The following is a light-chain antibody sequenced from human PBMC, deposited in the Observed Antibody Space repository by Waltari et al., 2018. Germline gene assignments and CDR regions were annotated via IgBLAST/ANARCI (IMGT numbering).Light chain of an antibody. CDR2: TAS. CDR3: LQHHTYPWT. J-gene: IGKJ1*01. CDR1: QDIRND. V-gene: IGKV1-17*01. Sequence: DIQMTQSPSSLSASVGDRVTFTCRASQDIRNDLGWYQQKPGKPPKRLIYTASTLQSGVRSRFSGTGSGTEFTLTISSLQPEDFATYYCLQHHTYPWTFGQGTKVEIK.